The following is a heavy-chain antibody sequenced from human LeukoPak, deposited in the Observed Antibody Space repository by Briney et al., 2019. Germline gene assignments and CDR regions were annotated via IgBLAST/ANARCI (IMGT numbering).Heavy chain of an antibody. Sequence: GGSLRLSCAASPGITFSDYWMNWVRQAPGKGLEWVSSISSSSSYIYYADSVKGRFTISRDNAKNSLYLQMNSLRAEDTAVYYCARGVTPNFDYWGQGTLVTVSS. D-gene: IGHD5-18*01. CDR1: PGITFSDYW. CDR2: ISSSSSYI. V-gene: IGHV3-21*01. J-gene: IGHJ4*02. CDR3: ARGVTPNFDY.